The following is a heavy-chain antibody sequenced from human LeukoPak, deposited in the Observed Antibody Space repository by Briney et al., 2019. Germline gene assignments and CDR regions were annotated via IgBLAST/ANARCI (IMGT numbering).Heavy chain of an antibody. J-gene: IGHJ4*02. Sequence: GGSLRLSCAASGFTFSSYAMTWVRQAPGKGLEWVSTISGSGGSTYYADSVKGRFAISRDNSKNTLYLQMNSLRAEDTAVYYCVKDGEGGSFDYRGQGALVTVSS. CDR1: GFTFSSYA. V-gene: IGHV3-23*01. D-gene: IGHD3-10*01. CDR3: VKDGEGGSFDY. CDR2: ISGSGGST.